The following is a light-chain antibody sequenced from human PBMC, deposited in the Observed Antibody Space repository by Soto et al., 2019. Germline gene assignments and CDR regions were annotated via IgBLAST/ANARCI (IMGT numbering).Light chain of an antibody. CDR2: EAA. CDR3: TSYTSASTLV. CDR1: SDDIGANNY. V-gene: IGLV2-14*01. Sequence: QSVLTQPASVSGSPGQSITISCTGTSDDIGANNYVSWYQHHPGKAPNILIYEAANRPSGISHRFSGSKSGNTASLTISGLQAEDEADYFCTSYTSASTLVFGGGTKLTVL. J-gene: IGLJ2*01.